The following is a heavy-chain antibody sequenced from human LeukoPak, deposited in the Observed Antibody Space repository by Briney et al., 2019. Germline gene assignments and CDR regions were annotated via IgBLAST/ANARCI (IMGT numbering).Heavy chain of an antibody. CDR1: GGSISSCY. J-gene: IGHJ6*02. CDR2: IYYSGST. D-gene: IGHD3-10*01. CDR3: ARLLAGDSYYYYYGMDV. Sequence: SETLSLTCTVSGGSISSCYWSWIRQPPGKGLEWIGYIYYSGSTNYNPSLKSRVTISVDTSKNQFSLKLSSVTAADTAVYYCARLLAGDSYYYYYGMDVWGQGTTVTVSS. V-gene: IGHV4-59*08.